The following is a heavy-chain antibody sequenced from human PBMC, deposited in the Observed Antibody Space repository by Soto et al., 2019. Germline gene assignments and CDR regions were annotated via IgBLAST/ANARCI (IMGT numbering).Heavy chain of an antibody. CDR2: IIPIFGTA. J-gene: IGHJ6*02. V-gene: IGHV1-69*13. CDR3: ARDAIRYFDWPHYYGMDV. Sequence: ASVKVSCKASGGTFSSYAISWVRQAPGQGLEWMGGIIPIFGTANYAQKFQGRVTITADESTSTAYMELSSLRAEDTAVYYCARDAIRYFDWPHYYGMDVWGQGTTVTVSS. D-gene: IGHD3-9*01. CDR1: GGTFSSYA.